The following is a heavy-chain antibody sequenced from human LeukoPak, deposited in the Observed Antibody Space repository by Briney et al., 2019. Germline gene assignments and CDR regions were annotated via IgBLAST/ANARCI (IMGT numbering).Heavy chain of an antibody. V-gene: IGHV4-39*01. CDR3: ARVTHYDFWSGYPFDY. D-gene: IGHD3-3*01. CDR2: IYYSGST. CDR1: GGSISSSSYY. J-gene: IGHJ4*02. Sequence: SETLSLTCTVSGGSISSSSYYWGWIRQPPGKGLEWIGRIYYSGSTYYNPSLKSRVTISVDTSKNQFSLKLSSVTAADTAVYYCARVTHYDFWSGYPFDYWGQGTLVTVSS.